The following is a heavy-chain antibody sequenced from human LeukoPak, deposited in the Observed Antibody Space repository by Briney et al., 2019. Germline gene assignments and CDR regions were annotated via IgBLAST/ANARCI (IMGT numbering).Heavy chain of an antibody. D-gene: IGHD1-1*01. CDR3: ARVPWNDVLGSYYMDV. Sequence: GASVKVSCKASGYTFTGYYMHWVRQAPGQGLEWMGWINPNSGGTNYAQKFQGRVTMTRDTSISTAYMELSRLRSDDTAVYYCARVPWNDVLGSYYMDVWGKGTTVSVSS. J-gene: IGHJ6*03. V-gene: IGHV1-2*02. CDR1: GYTFTGYY. CDR2: INPNSGGT.